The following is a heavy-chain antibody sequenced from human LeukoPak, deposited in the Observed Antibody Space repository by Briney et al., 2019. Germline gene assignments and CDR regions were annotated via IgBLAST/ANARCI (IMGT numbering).Heavy chain of an antibody. CDR2: MYRSDAT. CDR3: ARDLPDQGAN. CDR1: GLTVSSNY. J-gene: IGHJ1*01. Sequence: PGGSLRLSCAAAGLTVSSNYMSWARQAPGKGLEWVSVMYRSDATYYADSVKGRFTMSRDISKNTVYLQMDGLRSEDTAVYYCARDLPDQGANWGQGTLVIVSS. V-gene: IGHV3-53*01. D-gene: IGHD1-26*01.